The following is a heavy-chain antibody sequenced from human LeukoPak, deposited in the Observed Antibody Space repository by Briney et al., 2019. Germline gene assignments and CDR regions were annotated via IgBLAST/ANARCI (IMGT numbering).Heavy chain of an antibody. CDR1: GFTFCDYG. J-gene: IGHJ4*02. CDR3: VKGRDFYFDY. Sequence: RGSLRLSCAASGFTFCDYGMHWVRPAPGRGLEWVTFIRDDGSKKYYADSVKGRFTFSRDNSKNMLYLQMNSLRAGDTPIYYCVKGRDFYFDYWGQGTLVTVSS. D-gene: IGHD3/OR15-3a*01. V-gene: IGHV3-30*02. CDR2: IRDDGSKK.